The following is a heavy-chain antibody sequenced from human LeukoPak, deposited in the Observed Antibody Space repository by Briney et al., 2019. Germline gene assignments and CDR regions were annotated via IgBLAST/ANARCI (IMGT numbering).Heavy chain of an antibody. CDR1: GFTFDDYA. V-gene: IGHV3-9*01. Sequence: PGRSLRLSCAASGFTFDDYAMHWVRQAPGKGLEWVSGISWNSGSIGYADSVKGRFTISRDNAKNSLYLQMNSLRAEDTALYYCAKAPYMGSAFDIWGQGTMVTVSS. D-gene: IGHD1-26*01. J-gene: IGHJ3*02. CDR2: ISWNSGSI. CDR3: AKAPYMGSAFDI.